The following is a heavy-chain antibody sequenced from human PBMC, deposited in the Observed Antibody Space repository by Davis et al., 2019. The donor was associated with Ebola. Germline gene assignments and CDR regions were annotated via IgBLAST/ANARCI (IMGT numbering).Heavy chain of an antibody. V-gene: IGHV4-34*01. CDR3: ASTTTVTTRDAFDI. Sequence: SETLSLTCTVSGGSISSYYWSWIRQPPGKGLEWIGEINHSGSTNYNPSLKSRVTISVDTSKNQFSLKLSSVTAADTAVYYCASTTTVTTRDAFDIWGQGTMVTVSS. CDR1: GGSISSYY. J-gene: IGHJ3*02. D-gene: IGHD4-17*01. CDR2: INHSGST.